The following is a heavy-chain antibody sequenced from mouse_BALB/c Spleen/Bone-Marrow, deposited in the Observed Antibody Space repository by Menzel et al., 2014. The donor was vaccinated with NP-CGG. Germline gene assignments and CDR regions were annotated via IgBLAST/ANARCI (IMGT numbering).Heavy chain of an antibody. V-gene: IGHV3-1*02. D-gene: IGHD1-1*01. J-gene: IGHJ2*01. Sequence: DVKLVESGPDLVKPSQSVSLTCTVTAYSITSGYGWHWIRQFPGNRLEWMAYIHYSGNTDYNPSLKSRISITRDTSKNQFFLQLNSVTTEDTATYYCARETAIVADFDYWGQGTTLTVSS. CDR3: ARETAIVADFDY. CDR1: AYSITSGYG. CDR2: IHYSGNT.